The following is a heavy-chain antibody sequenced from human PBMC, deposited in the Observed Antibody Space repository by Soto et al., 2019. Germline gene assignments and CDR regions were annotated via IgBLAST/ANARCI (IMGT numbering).Heavy chain of an antibody. Sequence: GSLRLSCAASGCTFSSYAMSWVRQAPGKGLEWVSAISGSGGSTYYADSVKGRFTISRDNSKNTLYLQMNSLRAEDTAVYYCAKNERSSSGYDYWGQGTLVTVSS. D-gene: IGHD6-19*01. J-gene: IGHJ4*02. CDR2: ISGSGGST. CDR1: GCTFSSYA. CDR3: AKNERSSSGYDY. V-gene: IGHV3-23*01.